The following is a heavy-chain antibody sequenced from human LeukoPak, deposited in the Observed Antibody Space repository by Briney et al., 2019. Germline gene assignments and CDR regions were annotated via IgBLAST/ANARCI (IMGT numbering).Heavy chain of an antibody. CDR2: IISDGSST. CDR1: GFTFSSYW. Sequence: GGSLRLSCAASGFTFSSYWMHWVRQAPGKGLVWVSRIISDGSSTTYADSVKGGFTMSRDKAKNTLYLKMNSLRAEDTAVYYCVRDSNYHPDCWGQGTLVTVSS. V-gene: IGHV3-74*01. J-gene: IGHJ4*02. D-gene: IGHD4-11*01. CDR3: VRDSNYHPDC.